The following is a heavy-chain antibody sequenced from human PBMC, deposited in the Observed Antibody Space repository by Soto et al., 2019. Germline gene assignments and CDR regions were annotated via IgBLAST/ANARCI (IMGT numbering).Heavy chain of an antibody. CDR1: GFTFSSYS. J-gene: IGHJ6*02. V-gene: IGHV3-21*01. Sequence: GGSLRLSCAASGFTFSSYSMNWVRQAPGKGLEWVSSISSSSSYIYYADSVKGRFTISRDNAKNSLYLQMNSLRAEDTAVYYCARENCSGGSCYPFPYYCYGMDVWGQGTTVPVSS. D-gene: IGHD2-15*01. CDR3: ARENCSGGSCYPFPYYCYGMDV. CDR2: ISSSSSYI.